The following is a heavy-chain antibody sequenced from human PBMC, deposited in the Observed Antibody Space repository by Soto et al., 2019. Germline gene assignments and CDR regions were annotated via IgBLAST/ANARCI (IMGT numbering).Heavy chain of an antibody. CDR3: AKALDPYYYYGMDV. Sequence: GGSLRLSCAASGFTFSSYAMSWVRQAPGKGLEWVSAISGSGGSTYYADSVKGRFTISRDNSKNTLYLQMNSLRAEDTAVYYCAKALDPYYYYGMDVWGQGTTVTVSS. CDR2: ISGSGGST. J-gene: IGHJ6*02. V-gene: IGHV3-23*01. CDR1: GFTFSSYA.